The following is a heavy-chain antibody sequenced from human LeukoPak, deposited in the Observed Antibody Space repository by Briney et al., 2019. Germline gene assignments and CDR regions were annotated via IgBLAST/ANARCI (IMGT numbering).Heavy chain of an antibody. CDR1: GGSISSSGYY. V-gene: IGHV4-39*02. J-gene: IGHJ3*02. D-gene: IGHD3-3*01. CDR3: AREYQIFGVVITSLGAFDX. CDR2: IYYSGST. Sequence: PSETLSLTCTVSGGSISSSGYYWGWIRQPPGKGLEWIGSIYYSGSTYYNPSLKSRVTISVDTSKNQFSLKLSSVTAADTAVYYCAREYQIFGVVITSLGAFDXXXXXXXVTXXS.